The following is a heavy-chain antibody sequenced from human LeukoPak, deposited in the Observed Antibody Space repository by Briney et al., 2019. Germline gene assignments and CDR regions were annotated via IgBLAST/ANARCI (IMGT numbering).Heavy chain of an antibody. CDR2: ISSNGGST. CDR3: VKGKGSAPNSWFDP. V-gene: IGHV3-64D*09. J-gene: IGHJ5*02. CDR1: GFTFSSYA. Sequence: GGSLRLSCSASGFTFSSYAMHWVRQAPGKGLEYVSAISSNGGSTYYADSVKGRFTISRDNSKNTLYLQMGSLRAEDTAVYYCVKGKGSAPNSWFDPWGQGTLVTVSS. D-gene: IGHD6-19*01.